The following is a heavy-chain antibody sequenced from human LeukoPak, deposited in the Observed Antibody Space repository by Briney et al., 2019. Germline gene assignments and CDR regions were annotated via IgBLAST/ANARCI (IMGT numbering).Heavy chain of an antibody. Sequence: GGPLGLSCAASGFTFDDYAMHWVRQGPGRGLEWVSLISWDGGSTYYADSVKGRFTISRDNSKTPLYLQMNSLRAEDTAFYYCAKDVEAAAGSEYDYWGQGTLVTVSS. V-gene: IGHV3-43D*04. CDR1: GFTFDDYA. J-gene: IGHJ4*02. D-gene: IGHD6-13*01. CDR3: AKDVEAAAGSEYDY. CDR2: ISWDGGST.